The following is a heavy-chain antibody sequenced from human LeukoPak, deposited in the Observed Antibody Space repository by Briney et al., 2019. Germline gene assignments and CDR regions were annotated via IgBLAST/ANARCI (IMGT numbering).Heavy chain of an antibody. V-gene: IGHV4-39*07. Sequence: SETLSLTCTVSGGSISSSNYYWGWIRQPPGKGLECIGSIFYSGRTYYNPSLKSRVTISVDTSMNQFSLKLSSVTAADTAVYYCANMGYSYAPGLFDPWGQGTLVTVSS. J-gene: IGHJ5*02. CDR1: GGSISSSNYY. CDR2: IFYSGRT. D-gene: IGHD5-18*01. CDR3: ANMGYSYAPGLFDP.